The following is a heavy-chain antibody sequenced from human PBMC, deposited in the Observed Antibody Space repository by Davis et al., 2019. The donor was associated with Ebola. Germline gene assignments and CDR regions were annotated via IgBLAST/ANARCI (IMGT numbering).Heavy chain of an antibody. CDR1: GFTFSSYA. Sequence: GESLKISCAASGFTFSSYAMSWVRQAPGKGLEWVSAISGSGGSTYYADSVKGRFTTSRDNSKNTLYLQMNSLRAEDTAVYYCARGGGRQQLVPRFDYWGQGTLVTVSS. J-gene: IGHJ4*02. D-gene: IGHD6-13*01. CDR3: ARGGGRQQLVPRFDY. CDR2: ISGSGGST. V-gene: IGHV3-23*01.